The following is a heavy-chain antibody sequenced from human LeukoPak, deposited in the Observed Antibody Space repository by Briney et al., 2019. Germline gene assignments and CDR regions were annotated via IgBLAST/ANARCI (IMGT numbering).Heavy chain of an antibody. V-gene: IGHV4-39*07. J-gene: IGHJ4*02. CDR3: ARGEGAYFDY. CDR2: INHSGST. CDR1: GGSISSGGYY. Sequence: SETLSLTCTVSGGSISSGGYYWSWIRQPPGKGLEWIGEINHSGSTNYNPSLKSRVTISVDTSKNQFSLKLSSVTAADTAVYYCARGEGAYFDYWGQGTLVTVSS. D-gene: IGHD1-26*01.